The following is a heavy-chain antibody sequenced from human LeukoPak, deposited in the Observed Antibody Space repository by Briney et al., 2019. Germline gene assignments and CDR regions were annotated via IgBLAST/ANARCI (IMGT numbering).Heavy chain of an antibody. D-gene: IGHD6-19*01. CDR3: AGGLKWLSFDS. J-gene: IGHJ4*02. CDR2: IFHSGAT. V-gene: IGHV4-59*01. Sequence: SETLSLTCTVSGGSISSYYWSWIRQPPGKGLEWIGYIFHSGATNYNPSLKSRVTISIDTSKNQFSLKLSSVTAADTAAYYCAGGLKWLSFDSWGQGTLVTVSS. CDR1: GGSISSYY.